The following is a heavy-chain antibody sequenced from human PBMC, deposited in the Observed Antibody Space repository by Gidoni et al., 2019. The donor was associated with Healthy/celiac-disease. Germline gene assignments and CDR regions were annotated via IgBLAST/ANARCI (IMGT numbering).Heavy chain of an antibody. CDR2: INHSGST. CDR3: ARVYSGRDAFDI. CDR1: GGSFSGYY. Sequence: QVQLQQWGAGLLKPSETLSLTCPVHGGSFSGYYWSWIRQPPGKGLEWIGEINHSGSTNYNPSLKSRVTISVDTSKNQFSLKLSSVTAADTAVYYCARVYSGRDAFDIWGQGTMVTVSS. J-gene: IGHJ3*02. D-gene: IGHD3-10*01. V-gene: IGHV4-34*01.